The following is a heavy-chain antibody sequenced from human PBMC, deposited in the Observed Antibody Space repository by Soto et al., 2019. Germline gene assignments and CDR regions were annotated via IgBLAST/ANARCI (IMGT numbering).Heavy chain of an antibody. CDR2: ISSTTNYI. Sequence: GGTLRLSCAASGFTFTRYSMNWVRQAPGKGLEWVSSISSTTNYIYYADSMKGRFTVSRDNAKNSVYLEMNSLSAEDTAVYYCARGSEDLTSNFDYWGQGTLVTVSS. CDR3: ARGSEDLTSNFDY. J-gene: IGHJ4*02. CDR1: GFTFTRYS. V-gene: IGHV3-21*01.